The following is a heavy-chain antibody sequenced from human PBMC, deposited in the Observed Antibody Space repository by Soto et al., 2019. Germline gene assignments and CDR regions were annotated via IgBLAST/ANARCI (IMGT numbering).Heavy chain of an antibody. CDR1: GGTFSSYA. J-gene: IGHJ4*02. V-gene: IGHV1-69*12. CDR2: IIPIFGTA. Sequence: QVQLVQSGAEVKKPGSSVKFSCKASGGTFSSYAISWVRQAPGQGLEWMGGIIPIFGTANYEQKFQGRVTITADESTITAYMELSSLRAEYTAVYYCARINSSGWYEAIDYWGQGTLVTVSS. CDR3: ARINSSGWYEAIDY. D-gene: IGHD6-19*01.